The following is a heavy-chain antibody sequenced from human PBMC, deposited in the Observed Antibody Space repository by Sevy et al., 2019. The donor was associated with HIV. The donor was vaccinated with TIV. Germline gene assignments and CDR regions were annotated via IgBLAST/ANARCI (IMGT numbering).Heavy chain of an antibody. J-gene: IGHJ4*02. CDR3: ARDLEFYDYGDYGPAFMPDY. Sequence: GGSLRLSCAASGFTFSTYGMHWVRQAPGKGLEWVAVIWFDGSNTYYADSVKGRFTISRDIAKNTRHLQMNSLGAEDTAVYYCARDLEFYDYGDYGPAFMPDYWGQGTLVTVSS. CDR2: IWFDGSNT. CDR1: GFTFSTYG. D-gene: IGHD4-17*01. V-gene: IGHV3-33*01.